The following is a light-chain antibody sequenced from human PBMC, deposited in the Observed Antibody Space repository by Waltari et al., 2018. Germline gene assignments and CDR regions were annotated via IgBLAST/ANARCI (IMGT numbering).Light chain of an antibody. CDR1: QDVSTW. J-gene: IGKJ4*01. Sequence: DIQMTQPPSSVSASVGDRVTIPCRASQDVSTWLAWYQQKPGKAPNLLIHGASSLQSGVPSRFSGSGSGTEFTLTINGLQPEDFATYYCQQTDSFPLTFGGGTKVEIK. CDR3: QQTDSFPLT. V-gene: IGKV1-12*01. CDR2: GAS.